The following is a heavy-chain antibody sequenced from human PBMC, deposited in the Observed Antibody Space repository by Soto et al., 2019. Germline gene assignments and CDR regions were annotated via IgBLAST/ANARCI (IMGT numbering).Heavy chain of an antibody. CDR1: GVTFSSYA. D-gene: IGHD3-10*01. CDR3: ARTYDSMVRGVIVYYYYGMDV. J-gene: IGHJ6*02. Sequence: PXGSLRLSCAASGVTFSSYAMHWVRQAPGKGLEWVAVISYDGSNKYYADSVKGRFTISRDNSKNTLYLQMNSLRAEDTAVYYCARTYDSMVRGVIVYYYYGMDVWGQGTTVTVSS. V-gene: IGHV3-30-3*01. CDR2: ISYDGSNK.